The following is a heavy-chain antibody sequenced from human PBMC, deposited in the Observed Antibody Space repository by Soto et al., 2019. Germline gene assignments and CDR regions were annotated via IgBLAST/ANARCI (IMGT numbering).Heavy chain of an antibody. CDR2: LSASGRT. J-gene: IGHJ2*01. Sequence: QVHLQESGPRLVKPSETLSLTCAISGDSIGNFYWSWIRQPAGKGLESLGRLSASGRTNYSPSLQSRVTMSLDRSKNRFSLRLTSVSAADTAVYFCARGMGRYFDLWGRGTLVTVSS. CDR3: ARGMGRYFDL. V-gene: IGHV4-4*07. D-gene: IGHD2-8*01. CDR1: GDSIGNFY.